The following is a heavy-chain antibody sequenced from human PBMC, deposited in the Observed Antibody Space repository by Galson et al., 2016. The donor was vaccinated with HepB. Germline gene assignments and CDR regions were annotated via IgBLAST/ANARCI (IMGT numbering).Heavy chain of an antibody. J-gene: IGHJ6*02. CDR3: ARERAEPGSYYQYGMDV. Sequence: SETLSLTCSVSGVSISRYYWSWIRQAPGKGLGWIGYISYSGRTNYTPSLKRRVTISIDTSKNQFSLKLSSVTTADTAVYYCARERAEPGSYYQYGMDVWGQGLLVTVSS. V-gene: IGHV4-59*01. CDR2: ISYSGRT. CDR1: GVSISRYY. D-gene: IGHD6-13*01.